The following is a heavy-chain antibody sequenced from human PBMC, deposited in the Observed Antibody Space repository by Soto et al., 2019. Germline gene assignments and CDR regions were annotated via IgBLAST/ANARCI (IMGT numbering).Heavy chain of an antibody. D-gene: IGHD3-16*01. V-gene: IGHV4-30-4*08. CDR3: AWGGARWPGYFDS. CDR2: IYYSGSS. J-gene: IGHJ4*02. CDR1: GGSISGDYY. Sequence: SETLSLTCSVSGGSISGDYYWSWIRQSPEKGLEWIGYIYYSGSSYSNPALQSRLSMSLDTSKNQFSLKLRSVTAADTAVYYCAWGGARWPGYFDSWAQGALVTVSS.